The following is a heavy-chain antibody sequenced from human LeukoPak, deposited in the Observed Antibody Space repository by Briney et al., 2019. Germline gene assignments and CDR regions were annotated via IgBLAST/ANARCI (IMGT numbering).Heavy chain of an antibody. V-gene: IGHV1-8*01. CDR1: GYTFTSYD. CDR3: ARGRGYSYGLYRSELDY. CDR2: MNPNSGNT. D-gene: IGHD5-18*01. Sequence: GASVKVSCKASGYTFTSYDINWVRQATGQGLEWMGWMNPNSGNTGYAQKFQGRVTMTRNTSISTAYMELSSLRSEDTAVYYCARGRGYSYGLYRSELDYWGQGTLVTVSS. J-gene: IGHJ4*02.